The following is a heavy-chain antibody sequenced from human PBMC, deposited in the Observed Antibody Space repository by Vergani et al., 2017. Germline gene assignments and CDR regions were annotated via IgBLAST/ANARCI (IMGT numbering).Heavy chain of an antibody. CDR2: IRYDGSNK. CDR1: GFTFSSYG. D-gene: IGHD2-15*01. Sequence: QVQLVESGGGVVQPGGSLRLSCAASGFTFSSYGMHWVRQAPGKGMEWVAFIRYDGSNKYYADSVKGRFTISRDNSKNTLYLQMNSLRAEDTAVYYCAKDNVLVVAATQGWFDPWGQGTLVTVSS. V-gene: IGHV3-30*02. CDR3: AKDNVLVVAATQGWFDP. J-gene: IGHJ5*02.